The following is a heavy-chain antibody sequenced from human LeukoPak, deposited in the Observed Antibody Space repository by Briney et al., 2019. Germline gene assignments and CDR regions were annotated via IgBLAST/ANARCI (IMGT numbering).Heavy chain of an antibody. CDR2: IYYSGST. CDR3: ARVDRYGGNGDFDY. D-gene: IGHD2-15*01. J-gene: IGHJ4*02. V-gene: IGHV4-30-4*01. Sequence: PSETLSLTCTVSGGSISSGDYYWSWLRQPPGKGLEWIGYIYYSGSTYYNPSLKSRVTISVDTSKNQFSLKLSSVTAADTAVYYCARVDRYGGNGDFDYWGQGTLVTVSS. CDR1: GGSISSGDYY.